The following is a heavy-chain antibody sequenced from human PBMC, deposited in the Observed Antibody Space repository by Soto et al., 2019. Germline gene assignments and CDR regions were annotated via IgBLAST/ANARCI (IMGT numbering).Heavy chain of an antibody. D-gene: IGHD3-3*01. CDR1: GGSISINNHY. CDR3: ARQLYDFWNGYVTDGFDI. CDR2: IFYSGSM. V-gene: IGHV4-39*01. Sequence: NPSETLSLTCTVSGGSISINNHYLGWIRQPPGKGLEWIGSIFYSGSMYYNPSLQSRVTISVDTSKNQFALKLTSVTAADTSMYFCARQLYDFWNGYVTDGFDIWGLGKKVTV. J-gene: IGHJ3*02.